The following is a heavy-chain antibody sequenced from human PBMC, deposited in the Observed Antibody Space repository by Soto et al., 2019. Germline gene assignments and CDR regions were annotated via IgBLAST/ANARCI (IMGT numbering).Heavy chain of an antibody. V-gene: IGHV2-70*04. CDR3: ARSYCTSDNCHLGYWFDP. Sequence: SGPTLVNPTQTLTMTGTVSGVSLSTNEVRVSWLRQPPGKALEWLARIDWNDAKFYNRFLQTRLTISKDTSKNQVVLTMTNMDPADTGTYYCARSYCTSDNCHLGYWFDPWGQGTLVTVSS. CDR2: IDWNDAK. J-gene: IGHJ5*02. CDR1: GVSLSTNEVR. D-gene: IGHD2-8*01.